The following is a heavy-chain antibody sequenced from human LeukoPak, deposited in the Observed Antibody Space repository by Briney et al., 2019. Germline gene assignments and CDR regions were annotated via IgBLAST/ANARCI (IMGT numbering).Heavy chain of an antibody. J-gene: IGHJ6*03. Sequence: GGSLRLSCAASGFTLSNHWMIWVRQAPGKGLECVANIKQDGTEKYYLDSVKGRFTISRDNAKNSLYLQMNSLRVEDTAVYYCAKDTIGSSWLNYYYMDVWGKGTTVTVSS. D-gene: IGHD6-13*01. CDR2: IKQDGTEK. V-gene: IGHV3-7*03. CDR3: AKDTIGSSWLNYYYMDV. CDR1: GFTLSNHW.